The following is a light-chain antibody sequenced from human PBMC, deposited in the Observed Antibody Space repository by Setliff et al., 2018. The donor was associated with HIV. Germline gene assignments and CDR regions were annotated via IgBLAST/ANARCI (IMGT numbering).Light chain of an antibody. V-gene: IGLV2-14*01. CDR2: EVS. CDR3: SSYRSNNPYV. Sequence: QSALAQPASVSGSPGQSITISCTGTNSDVGGYNYASWYQQYPGKAPKLMIYEVSNRPSGVSNRFSGSKSGSTASLTISGLQAEDEAEYYCSSYRSNNPYVFGTGTKATVL. J-gene: IGLJ1*01. CDR1: NSDVGGYNY.